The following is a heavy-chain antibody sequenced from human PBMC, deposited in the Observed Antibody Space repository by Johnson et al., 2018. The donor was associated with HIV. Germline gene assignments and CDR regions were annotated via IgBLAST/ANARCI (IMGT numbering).Heavy chain of an antibody. CDR3: ATRAFTTMAEDDAFDI. J-gene: IGHJ3*02. CDR1: GFIFSSYG. Sequence: QVQLVESGGGVVQPGGSLRLSCAASGFIFSSYGMHWARQAPGKGLEWVSGISGSGGSTYYADSVKGRFTISRDNSKNTLYLQMNSLRAEDTAVYYCATRAFTTMAEDDAFDIWGQGTMVTVSS. V-gene: IGHV3-NL1*01. D-gene: IGHD5-18*01. CDR2: ISGSGGST.